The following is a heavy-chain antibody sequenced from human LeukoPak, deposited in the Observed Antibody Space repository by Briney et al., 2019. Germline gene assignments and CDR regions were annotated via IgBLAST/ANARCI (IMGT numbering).Heavy chain of an antibody. Sequence: ASVKVSCTASGYTFTSYAMNWVRQAPGQGLEWMGWINTNTGNPTYAQGFTGRFVFSLDTSVSTAYLQISSLKAEDTAVYYCARGQGYYYGSGSYWFDPWGQGTLVTVSS. V-gene: IGHV7-4-1*02. J-gene: IGHJ5*02. CDR1: GYTFTSYA. CDR3: ARGQGYYYGSGSYWFDP. CDR2: INTNTGNP. D-gene: IGHD3-10*01.